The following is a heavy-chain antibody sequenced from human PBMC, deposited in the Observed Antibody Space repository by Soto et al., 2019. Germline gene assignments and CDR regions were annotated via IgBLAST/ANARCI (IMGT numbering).Heavy chain of an antibody. CDR2: IVPMFAAP. Sequence: QVLLVQSGAEVKKPGSSVRVSCKTSGGTFSSFAISWVRLAPGQGLEWMGVIVPMFAAPTYAQKFQGRVSITADESTRTAYMELSRLRSDATAVYYCALDRVMRGKDYYYGMDIWGQGTRVTVSS. J-gene: IGHJ6*02. CDR3: ALDRVMRGKDYYYGMDI. V-gene: IGHV1-69*12. D-gene: IGHD2-21*01. CDR1: GGTFSSFA.